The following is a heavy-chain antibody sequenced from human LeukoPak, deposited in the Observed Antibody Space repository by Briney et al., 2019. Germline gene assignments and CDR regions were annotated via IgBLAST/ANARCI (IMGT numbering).Heavy chain of an antibody. CDR3: AKSASAYSSSCPVY. CDR2: IKSKTDGGTT. V-gene: IGHV3-15*01. J-gene: IGHJ4*02. D-gene: IGHD6-13*01. Sequence: PGGSLRLSCAASGFTFSNAWMSWVRQPPGKGLEWVGRIKSKTDGGTTDYAAPVKGRFTISRDDSKNTLYLQMNSLRAEDTAVYYCAKSASAYSSSCPVYWGEGTLVTVSS. CDR1: GFTFSNAW.